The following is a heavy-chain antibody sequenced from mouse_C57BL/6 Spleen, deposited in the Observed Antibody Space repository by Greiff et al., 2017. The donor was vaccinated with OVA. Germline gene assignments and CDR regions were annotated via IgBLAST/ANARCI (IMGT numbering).Heavy chain of an antibody. Sequence: QVQLKQSGAELAKPGASVKLSCKASGYTFTSYWMHWVKQRPGQGLEWIGYINPSSGYTKYNQKFKDKATLTADKSSSTAYMQLSSLTYEDSAVYYCARSGTTVVADFDYWGQGTTLTVSS. CDR3: ARSGTTVVADFDY. CDR2: INPSSGYT. V-gene: IGHV1-7*01. J-gene: IGHJ2*01. D-gene: IGHD1-1*01. CDR1: GYTFTSYW.